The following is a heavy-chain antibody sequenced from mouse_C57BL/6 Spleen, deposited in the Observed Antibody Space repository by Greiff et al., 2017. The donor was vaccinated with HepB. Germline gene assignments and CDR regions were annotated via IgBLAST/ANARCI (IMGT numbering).Heavy chain of an antibody. J-gene: IGHJ4*01. CDR1: GFNIKNTY. Sequence: VQLQQSVAELVRPGASVKLSCTASGFNIKNTYMHWVKQRPEQGLEWIGRIDPANGNTKYAPKFQGKATITADTSSNTAYLQLSSLTSEDTAIYYCAREGDGTTERGYYYAMDYWGQGTSVTVSS. CDR2: IDPANGNT. D-gene: IGHD2-14*01. V-gene: IGHV14-3*01. CDR3: AREGDGTTERGYYYAMDY.